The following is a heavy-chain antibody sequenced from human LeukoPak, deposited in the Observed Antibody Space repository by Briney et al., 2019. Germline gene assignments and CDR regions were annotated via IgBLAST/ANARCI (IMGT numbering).Heavy chain of an antibody. J-gene: IGHJ3*02. CDR3: AKVWSGIDEDAFDI. D-gene: IGHD3-3*01. Sequence: GGALRLSCAASGFTFSSYGMSWVRQAPGRGLEWVSAISGSGGSTYYADGVKGRFTISRDNSKNTLYLQMNSLRAEDTAVYYCAKVWSGIDEDAFDIWGQGTMVTVSS. V-gene: IGHV3-23*01. CDR2: ISGSGGST. CDR1: GFTFSSYG.